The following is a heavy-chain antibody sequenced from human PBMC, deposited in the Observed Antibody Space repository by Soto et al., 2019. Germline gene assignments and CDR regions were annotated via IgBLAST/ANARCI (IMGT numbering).Heavy chain of an antibody. V-gene: IGHV4-34*01. CDR1: GGSFSGYY. J-gene: IGHJ2*01. D-gene: IGHD3-10*01. CDR3: ARGRGDGYNQGWYFDL. CDR2: ISHSVST. Sequence: QVHLQQWGAGLLKPSETLSLTCAVYGGSFSGYYWNWIRQPPGKGLEWIGVISHSVSTNYNPSLKSRVSISEGTSNNQFSLKLTSVTAADTAVYYCARGRGDGYNQGWYFDLWGRGTLVTVSS.